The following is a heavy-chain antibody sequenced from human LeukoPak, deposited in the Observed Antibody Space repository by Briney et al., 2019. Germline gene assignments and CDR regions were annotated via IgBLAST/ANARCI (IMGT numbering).Heavy chain of an antibody. J-gene: IGHJ4*02. D-gene: IGHD1-1*01. V-gene: IGHV4-59*08. CDR3: ARYWSRFDY. CDR2: IYYSGTT. Sequence: PSETLSLTCTVSGGSISSYYWSWMRQPPGKGLEWIGYIYYSGTTNYNPSLKSRVTISVDTSKNQFSLKLSSVTAADTAVYFCARYWSRFDYWGQGTLVTVSA. CDR1: GGSISSYY.